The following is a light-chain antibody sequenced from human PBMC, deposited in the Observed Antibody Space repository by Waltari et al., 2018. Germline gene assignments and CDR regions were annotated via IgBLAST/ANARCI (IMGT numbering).Light chain of an antibody. Sequence: QSALTQPRSVYGSPGQSVTLSGTGTRSDVCGYNFVSWYQQHPGKAPKLMIYDVTKRPSGVLDSFSGSKSGNTASLTISGRQAEDEVDYYCCSYAGTNILGIFGGGTKLTVL. CDR3: CSYAGTNILGI. CDR2: DVT. J-gene: IGLJ2*01. CDR1: RSDVCGYNF. V-gene: IGLV2-11*01.